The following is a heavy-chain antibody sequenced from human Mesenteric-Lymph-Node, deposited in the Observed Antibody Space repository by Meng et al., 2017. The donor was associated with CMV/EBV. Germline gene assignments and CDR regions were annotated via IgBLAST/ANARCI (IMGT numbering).Heavy chain of an antibody. CDR3: ARCRVAAPDGDS. Sequence: SCVASGFTLSASWVSGVRQARGEGMGWMADIKQDENEENYVDSVKSQYTISRDNAKNSLYLQVDSLRVEDSAVCYCARCRVAAPDGDSWGQGTLVTVSS. V-gene: IGHV3-7*04. D-gene: IGHD6-13*01. CDR2: IKQDENEE. CDR1: GFTLSASW. J-gene: IGHJ4*02.